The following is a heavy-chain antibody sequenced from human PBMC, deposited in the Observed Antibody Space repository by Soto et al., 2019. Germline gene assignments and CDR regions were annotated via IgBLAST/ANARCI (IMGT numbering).Heavy chain of an antibody. V-gene: IGHV6-1*01. CDR2: TFYRSKWYN. J-gene: IGHJ3*02. Sequence: SQTLSLTCGISGDSVSSNSAAWNWIRQSPSRGLEWLGKTFYRSKWYNEYAVSVKSRITVNPDTSKNQFSLQLNSVTPEDTAVYYCARSQSRAFDIWGQGTMVTVSS. CDR3: ARSQSRAFDI. CDR1: GDSVSSNSAA.